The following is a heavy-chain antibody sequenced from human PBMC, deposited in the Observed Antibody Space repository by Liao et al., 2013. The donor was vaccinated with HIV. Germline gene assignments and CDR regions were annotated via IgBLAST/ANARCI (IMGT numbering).Heavy chain of an antibody. CDR1: GGSISSYY. J-gene: IGHJ5*02. D-gene: IGHD6-19*01. CDR2: IYSSGST. V-gene: IGHV4-4*07. CDR3: AREIRLDNWFDP. Sequence: QVQLQESGPGLVKPSETLSLTCTVSGGSISSYYWSWIRQPAGKGLEWIGRIYSSGSTNYNPSLKSRVTISVDMSKNQFSLKLTSMTAADTAVYFCAREIRLDNWFDPWGQGTLVTVSS.